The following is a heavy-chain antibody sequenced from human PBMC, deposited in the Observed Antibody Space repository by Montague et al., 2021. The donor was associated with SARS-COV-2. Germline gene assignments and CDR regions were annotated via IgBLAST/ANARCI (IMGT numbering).Heavy chain of an antibody. CDR3: ARDQLIRGVPAFDM. V-gene: IGHV3-48*04. Sequence: SLRLSCAASGFTFSTYNMTWVRQIPGKGLEWLSYISSGSGAIFYADAVKGRFTVSRDNAKNSLFLQMNSLRAEDTAVYYCARDQLIRGVPAFDMWGQGTMATVSS. CDR2: ISSGSGAI. CDR1: GFTFSTYN. D-gene: IGHD3-10*01. J-gene: IGHJ3*02.